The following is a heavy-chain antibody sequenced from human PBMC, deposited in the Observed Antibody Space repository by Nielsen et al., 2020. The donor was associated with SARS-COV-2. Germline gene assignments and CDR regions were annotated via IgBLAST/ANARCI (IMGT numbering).Heavy chain of an antibody. CDR3: ARRGAAADENYYGMDV. J-gene: IGHJ6*02. D-gene: IGHD6-13*01. V-gene: IGHV4-30-4*01. Sequence: SETLSLTCTVSGDSISSGDYYWSWIRQPPGKGLEWITYIYHSGSTYYNPSLKSRVSISVDTSKNQFSLNLSSVTAADTAVYYCARRGAAADENYYGMDVWGQGTTVTVSS. CDR2: IYHSGST. CDR1: GDSISSGDYY.